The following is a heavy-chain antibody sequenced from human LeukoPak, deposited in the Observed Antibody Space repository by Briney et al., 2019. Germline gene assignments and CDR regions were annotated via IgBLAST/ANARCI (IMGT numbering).Heavy chain of an antibody. CDR3: ARGLRKYQDAFDI. CDR2: IWYDGSNK. Sequence: GRSLRLSCAASGFTFSSYGMHWVRQAPGKGLEWVAGIWYDGSNKYYADSVKGRFTISRDNSKNTLYLQMNSLRAEDTAVYYCARGLRKYQDAFDIWGQGTMVTVSS. CDR1: GFTFSSYG. D-gene: IGHD4-17*01. V-gene: IGHV3-33*01. J-gene: IGHJ3*02.